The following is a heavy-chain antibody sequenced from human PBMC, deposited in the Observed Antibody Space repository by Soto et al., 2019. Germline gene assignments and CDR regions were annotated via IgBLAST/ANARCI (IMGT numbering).Heavy chain of an antibody. CDR2: IYHSGST. CDR1: GGSISSGGYS. CDR3: ARFFGSGFDY. V-gene: IGHV4-30-2*01. D-gene: IGHD6-19*01. Sequence: PSETLSLTCAVSGGSISSGGYSWSWIRQPPGKGLEWIGYIYHSGSTYYNPSLKSRVTISVDRSKNQFSLKLSSVTAADTAVYYCARFFGSGFDYWGQGTLVTVSS. J-gene: IGHJ4*02.